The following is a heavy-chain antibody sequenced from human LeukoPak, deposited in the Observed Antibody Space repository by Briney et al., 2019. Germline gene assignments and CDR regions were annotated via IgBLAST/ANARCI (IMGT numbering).Heavy chain of an antibody. CDR3: ARELGEALHYFDY. CDR1: GLSVSSNF. V-gene: IGHV3-53*01. Sequence: GSLRLSCAPSGLSVSSNFMSWVRQVPGKGPEWVATLYSYGTTYYADSVKGRFTISRDNSKNTLYLQMNSLRAEDTALYYCARELGEALHYFDYWGRGSLVTVSS. D-gene: IGHD2-21*01. CDR2: LYSYGTT. J-gene: IGHJ4*02.